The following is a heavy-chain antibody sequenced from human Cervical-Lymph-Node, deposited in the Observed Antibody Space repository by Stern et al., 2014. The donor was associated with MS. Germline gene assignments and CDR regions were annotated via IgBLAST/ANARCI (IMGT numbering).Heavy chain of an antibody. D-gene: IGHD2-2*01. V-gene: IGHV3-23*04. CDR1: GFTFSRYA. Sequence: EVQPVESGGGLVQPGGSLRLSCAASGFTFSRYAMRWVRQAPGKGLEWASPLSGSGGSTYYADSVKGRFTISRDNSKNTLYLQMNSLRAEDTAVYYCAKGRPSDYCSSTSCPADYWGQGTLVTVSS. J-gene: IGHJ4*02. CDR3: AKGRPSDYCSSTSCPADY. CDR2: LSGSGGST.